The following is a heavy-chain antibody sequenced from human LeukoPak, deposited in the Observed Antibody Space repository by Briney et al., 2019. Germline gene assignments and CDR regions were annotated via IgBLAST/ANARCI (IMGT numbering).Heavy chain of an antibody. V-gene: IGHV3-9*01. CDR1: GFTFDDYA. Sequence: GGSLRLSCAASGFTFDDYAMHWVRQAPGKGLEWVSGISWNSGSIGYADSVKGRFTISRDNAKNSLYLQMNSLRAEDTALYYCAKDTGWELQNAFDIWGQGTMVTVSS. J-gene: IGHJ3*02. D-gene: IGHD1-26*01. CDR3: AKDTGWELQNAFDI. CDR2: ISWNSGSI.